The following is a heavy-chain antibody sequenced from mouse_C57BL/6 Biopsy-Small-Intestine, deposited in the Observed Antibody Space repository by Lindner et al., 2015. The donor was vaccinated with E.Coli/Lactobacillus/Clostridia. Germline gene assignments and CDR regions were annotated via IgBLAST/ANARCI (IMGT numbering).Heavy chain of an antibody. V-gene: IGHV2-6*01. Sequence: VQLQESGPDLVQPSQTLSLTCTVSGFSLTNYGVHWVRQPPGKGLGWVGTMGWDDKKYYNSALKSRLSISRDTSKNQVFLKMNSLQTEDTAIYYCSRDYYGSDYWGQGTSLTVSS. CDR1: GFSLTNYG. J-gene: IGHJ2*03. CDR3: SRDYYGSDY. D-gene: IGHD1-1*02. CDR2: MGWDDKK.